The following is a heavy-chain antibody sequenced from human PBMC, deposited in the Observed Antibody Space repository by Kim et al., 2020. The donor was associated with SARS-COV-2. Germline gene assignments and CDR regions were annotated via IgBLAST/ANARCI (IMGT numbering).Heavy chain of an antibody. V-gene: IGHV1-3*01. J-gene: IGHJ4*02. CDR2: IDADNGNT. CDR3: ARNEDC. CDR1: GYTFTSYA. Sequence: ASVKVSCKASGYTFTSYAFHWVRQAPGQGLEWMGWIDADNGNTKYSQKFQGRVTITRDTSARTAYMELSSLRSEDTAVYYCARNEDCWGQGTLVTVSS.